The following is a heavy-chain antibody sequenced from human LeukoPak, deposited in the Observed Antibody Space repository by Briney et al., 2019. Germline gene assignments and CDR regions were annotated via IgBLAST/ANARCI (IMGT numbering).Heavy chain of an antibody. D-gene: IGHD2/OR15-2a*01. Sequence: PGGSLRLSCTASGFIVSNAWMSWVRQAPGKGLEWVGRIKSKAEGWTTDYAGRVKGRCTTSKDDSKKTLNLQINNLKTENTAVYYCTTEYYASGALTLIDYWVQGTLVTVSS. V-gene: IGHV3-15*01. CDR3: TTEYYASGALTLIDY. J-gene: IGHJ4*02. CDR2: IKSKAEGWTT. CDR1: GFIVSNAW.